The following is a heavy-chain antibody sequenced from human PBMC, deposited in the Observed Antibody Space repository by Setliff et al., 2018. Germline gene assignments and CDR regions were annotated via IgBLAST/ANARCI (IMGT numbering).Heavy chain of an antibody. CDR2: IYPGDSDT. J-gene: IGHJ3*02. CDR1: GYSFSSYW. Sequence: GESLKISCKGSGYSFSSYWIGWVRQMPGKGLEWMGIIYPGDSDTRYSPSFQGQVTISADKSISTAYLQWSSLKASDTAMYYCARQAVAGSDAFDIWGQGTMVTVSS. D-gene: IGHD6-19*01. CDR3: ARQAVAGSDAFDI. V-gene: IGHV5-51*01.